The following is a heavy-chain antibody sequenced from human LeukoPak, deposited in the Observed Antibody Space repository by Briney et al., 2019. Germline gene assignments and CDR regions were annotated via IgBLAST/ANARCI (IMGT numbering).Heavy chain of an antibody. V-gene: IGHV3-74*01. D-gene: IGHD2-8*01. CDR1: GFTFGDFW. J-gene: IGHJ4*02. CDR3: ARERIYTWSHFDN. Sequence: GGSLTLSCAASGFTFGDFWMHWVRQVPGKGLMWVSRINGDGSSTSYADFVKGRFTISRDNAKKTLYLQMNSLGAEDTALYFCARERIYTWSHFDNRGQGALVTVSS. CDR2: INGDGSST.